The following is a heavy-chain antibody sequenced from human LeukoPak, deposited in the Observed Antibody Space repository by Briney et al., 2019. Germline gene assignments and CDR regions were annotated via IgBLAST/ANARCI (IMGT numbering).Heavy chain of an antibody. CDR1: GFTFSSYA. CDR3: AKGGDYAN. Sequence: PGGSLRLSCAASGFTFSSYAMSWVRQAPGKGLEWVSAISASGGSTFYADSVKGRFTISRDISKNTLNLQMNSLRAEDTAVYYCAKGGDYANWGQGTLVTVSS. J-gene: IGHJ4*02. V-gene: IGHV3-23*01. D-gene: IGHD4-17*01. CDR2: ISASGGST.